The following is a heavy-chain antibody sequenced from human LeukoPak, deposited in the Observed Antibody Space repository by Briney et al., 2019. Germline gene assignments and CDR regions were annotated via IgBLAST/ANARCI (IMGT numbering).Heavy chain of an antibody. J-gene: IGHJ3*02. Sequence: GGSLRLSCAASGFTFSSYAMSWVRQAPGKGLEWVSAISGSGGSTSYADSVQGRFTISRDNSKNTLYLQMNSLGAEDTAGYYCAKDLPPPPIGELFIGSDAFDIWGQGTMVTVSS. D-gene: IGHD3-10*01. CDR3: AKDLPPPPIGELFIGSDAFDI. CDR1: GFTFSSYA. V-gene: IGHV3-23*01. CDR2: ISGSGGST.